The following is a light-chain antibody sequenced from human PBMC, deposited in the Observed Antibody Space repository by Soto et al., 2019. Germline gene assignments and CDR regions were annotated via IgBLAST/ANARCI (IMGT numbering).Light chain of an antibody. V-gene: IGKV4-1*01. Sequence: DIVMTQSPDSLAVSLGERATINCKSSQSVIYSANNKYCLAWYQQKPGQPPKLLIYWASTRESGVPDRFSGSGSGTDFTLTISSLQAEDVAVYYCQQYLVIPRTFGQGTKVEIK. CDR3: QQYLVIPRT. J-gene: IGKJ1*01. CDR1: QSVIYSANNKYC. CDR2: WAS.